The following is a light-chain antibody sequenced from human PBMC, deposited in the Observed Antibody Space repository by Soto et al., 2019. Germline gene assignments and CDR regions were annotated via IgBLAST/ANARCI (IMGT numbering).Light chain of an antibody. J-gene: IGKJ5*01. CDR3: QQYDNSIT. CDR1: QSVSSNN. Sequence: EIVLTQSPGTLSLSPGETATLSCRASQSVSSNNLAWYLQKPGQTPRLLIYVASSRATGIPDRFSGSGSGTDFTLTISRLEPEDFAVYYCQQYDNSITFGQGTRLEIE. CDR2: VAS. V-gene: IGKV3-20*01.